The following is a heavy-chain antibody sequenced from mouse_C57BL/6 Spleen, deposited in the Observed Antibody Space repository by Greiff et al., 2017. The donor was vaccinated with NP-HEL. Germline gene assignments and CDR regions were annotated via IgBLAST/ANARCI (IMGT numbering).Heavy chain of an antibody. CDR1: GYTFTSYW. CDR3: ARGYYYDSSPYYFDY. J-gene: IGHJ2*01. D-gene: IGHD1-1*01. CDR2: INPSSGYT. V-gene: IGHV1-7*01. Sequence: VQLVESGAELAKPGASVKLSCKASGYTFTSYWMHWVKQRPGQGLEWIGYINPSSGYTTYNQKFKDKATLTADKSSSTAYMQLSSLTSEDSAVYYCARGYYYDSSPYYFDYWGQGTTLTVSS.